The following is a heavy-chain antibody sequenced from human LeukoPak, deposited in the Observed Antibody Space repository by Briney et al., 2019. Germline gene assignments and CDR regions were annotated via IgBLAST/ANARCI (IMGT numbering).Heavy chain of an antibody. CDR1: GGSISSYY. D-gene: IGHD2-21*01. Sequence: PSETLSLTCTVSGGSISSYYWSWIRQPPGKGLEWIWYIYYSGSTNYNPSLKSRVTISVDTSKNQFSLKLSSVTAADTAVYYCARVIAAKTLYYYYYGMDVWGQGTTVTVSS. J-gene: IGHJ6*02. CDR3: ARVIAAKTLYYYYYGMDV. V-gene: IGHV4-59*01. CDR2: IYYSGST.